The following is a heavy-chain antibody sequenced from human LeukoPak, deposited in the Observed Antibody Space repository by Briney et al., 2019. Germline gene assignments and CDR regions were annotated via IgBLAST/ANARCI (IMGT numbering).Heavy chain of an antibody. D-gene: IGHD3-22*01. CDR1: GFTFSSYW. Sequence: GGSLRLSCAASGFTFSSYWMSWVRQAPGKGLEWVSAISGSGGSTYYADSVKGRFTISRDNSKNTLYLQMNSLRAEDTAVYYCAKGDFYDSSGYPYFDYWGQGTLVTVSS. CDR3: AKGDFYDSSGYPYFDY. J-gene: IGHJ4*02. CDR2: ISGSGGST. V-gene: IGHV3-23*01.